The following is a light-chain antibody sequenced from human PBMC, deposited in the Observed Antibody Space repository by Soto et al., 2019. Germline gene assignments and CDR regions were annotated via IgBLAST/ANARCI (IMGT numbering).Light chain of an antibody. V-gene: IGKV1-39*01. Sequence: DIQMTQSPSSLSASIGDRVTITCRASQSISSFLNWYQQKPGKAPKLLIYAASSLQTGVPSRFSGSGSGTDFTLTISRLQPEDLATYYCQQSYSSPPYTFGQGTQLEIK. CDR2: AAS. CDR1: QSISSF. CDR3: QQSYSSPPYT. J-gene: IGKJ2*01.